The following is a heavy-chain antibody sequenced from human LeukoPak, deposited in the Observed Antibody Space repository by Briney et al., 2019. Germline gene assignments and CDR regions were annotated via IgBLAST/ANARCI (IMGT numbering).Heavy chain of an antibody. D-gene: IGHD3-10*01. CDR2: IYYSGST. CDR3: ASNYYGSGSLDY. CDR1: GGSISSYY. J-gene: IGHJ4*02. Sequence: SETLSLTCTVSGGSISSYYWSWIRHPPGKGLEWIGYIYYSGSTNYNPSLKSRVTISVDTSKNQFSLKVSSVTAADTAVYYCASNYYGSGSLDYWGQGNLVTVSS. V-gene: IGHV4-59*08.